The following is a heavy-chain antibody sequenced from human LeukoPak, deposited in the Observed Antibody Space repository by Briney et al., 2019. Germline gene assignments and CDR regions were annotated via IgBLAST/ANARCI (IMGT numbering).Heavy chain of an antibody. CDR2: ISNSGDTI. CDR1: GFTFTDYY. V-gene: IGHV3-11*04. CDR3: ARAYFWSGYFDS. D-gene: IGHD3-3*01. J-gene: IGHJ4*02. Sequence: GGSLRLSCAASGFTFTDYYMSWIRQAPGKGLEYVSYISNSGDTICYAASVRGRFTISRDNAKNSLYLQMSSLRTEDTAVYYCARAYFWSGYFDSWGQGTLVTVSS.